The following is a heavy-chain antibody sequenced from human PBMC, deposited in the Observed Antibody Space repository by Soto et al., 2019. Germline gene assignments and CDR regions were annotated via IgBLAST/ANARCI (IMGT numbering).Heavy chain of an antibody. CDR1: GGSISSSSYY. CDR3: AKIPGIAVAGTYVWNWFDP. V-gene: IGHV4-39*01. CDR2: IYYSGST. J-gene: IGHJ5*02. D-gene: IGHD6-19*01. Sequence: SETLSLTCTVSGGSISSSSYYWGWIRQAPGKGLEWIGSIYYSGSTYYNPSLKSRVTISVDTSKNQFSLKLSSVTAADTAVYYCAKIPGIAVAGTYVWNWFDPWGQGTLVTVS.